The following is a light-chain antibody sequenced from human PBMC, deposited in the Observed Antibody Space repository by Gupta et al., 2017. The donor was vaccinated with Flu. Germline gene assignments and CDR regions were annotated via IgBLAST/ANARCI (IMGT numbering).Light chain of an antibody. CDR3: SSYTSSATSFV. Sequence: SSDVGDFECVSVYQQYPDKAHKLMFFDVTIRPSGVSNRFSGSKSGNTTSLTISGLRAEDEADYFCSSYTSSATSFVFGTGTKVTVL. J-gene: IGLJ1*01. CDR2: DVT. V-gene: IGLV2-14*03. CDR1: SSDVGDFEC.